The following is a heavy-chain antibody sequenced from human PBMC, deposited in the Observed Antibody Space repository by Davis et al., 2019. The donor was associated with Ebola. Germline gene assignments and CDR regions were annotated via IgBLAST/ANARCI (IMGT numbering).Heavy chain of an antibody. CDR2: IIPIFGTA. D-gene: IGHD1-7*01. CDR1: GGTFSSYA. V-gene: IGHV1-69*13. J-gene: IGHJ5*02. Sequence: SVKVSCKASGGTFSSYAISWVRQAPGQGLEWMGGIIPIFGTANYAQKFQGRVTITADESTSTAYMELSSLRSEDTAVYYCARGGWDYLNWFDPWGQGTLVTVSS. CDR3: ARGGWDYLNWFDP.